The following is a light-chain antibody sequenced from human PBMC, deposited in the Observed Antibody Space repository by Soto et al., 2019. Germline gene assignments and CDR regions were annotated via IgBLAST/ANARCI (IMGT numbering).Light chain of an antibody. CDR1: QSVTSNY. CDR2: GIS. V-gene: IGKV3-20*01. J-gene: IGKJ2*01. CDR3: QQYGSSYA. Sequence: EIVLTQSPDTLALSPGERATLPCRASQSVTSNYLAWYQQKPGQAPRLLIFGISSRATGIPDRFSGSGSGTDFTLTIARLEPEDFAVYSCQQYGSSYAFGQGTKLEIK.